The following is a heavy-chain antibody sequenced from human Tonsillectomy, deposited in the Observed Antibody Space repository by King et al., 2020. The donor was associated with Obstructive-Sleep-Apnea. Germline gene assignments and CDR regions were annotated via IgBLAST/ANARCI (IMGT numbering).Heavy chain of an antibody. Sequence: LQLQESGPGLVKPSQTLSLTCTVSGGSISSGGYYWSWIRQHPGKGLEWIGYIYYSGSTYYNPSLKSRVTISVDTSKNQFSLKLSSVTAADTAVYYCARDDTRQYDQDAFDIWGQGTMVTVSS. CDR2: IYYSGST. CDR3: ARDDTRQYDQDAFDI. V-gene: IGHV4-31*03. D-gene: IGHD4-11*01. CDR1: GGSISSGGYY. J-gene: IGHJ3*02.